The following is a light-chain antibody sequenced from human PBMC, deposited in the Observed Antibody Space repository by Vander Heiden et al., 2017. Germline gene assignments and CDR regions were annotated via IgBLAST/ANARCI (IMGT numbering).Light chain of an antibody. CDR3: SSYTSSDTLWV. CDR2: DVS. V-gene: IGLV2-14*03. CDR1: ISDIGTYKY. J-gene: IGLJ3*02. Sequence: SALTPPASVSGSPGQSITISCTGTISDIGTYKYTSWYQQHPDKASKLMIYDVSNRPSGISIRFSGSKSGNTASLTISGLQSEDEAYYFCSSYTSSDTLWVFGGGTKLTVL.